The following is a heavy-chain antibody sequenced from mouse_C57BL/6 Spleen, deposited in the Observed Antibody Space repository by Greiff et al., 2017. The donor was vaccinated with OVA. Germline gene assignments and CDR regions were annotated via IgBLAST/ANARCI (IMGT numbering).Heavy chain of an antibody. D-gene: IGHD1-1*01. CDR3: ARSGDYGSSSAWFAY. CDR1: GYTFTSYW. J-gene: IGHJ3*01. CDR2: INPSTGVP. Sequence: QVQLQQPGTELVKPGASVKLSCKASGYTFTSYWMHWVKQRPGPGLAWIVNINPSTGVPNYNEKFKNKATLTVDKSSSTAYMQLSSLTSEDSAVYYCARSGDYGSSSAWFAYWGQGTLVTVAA. V-gene: IGHV1-53*01.